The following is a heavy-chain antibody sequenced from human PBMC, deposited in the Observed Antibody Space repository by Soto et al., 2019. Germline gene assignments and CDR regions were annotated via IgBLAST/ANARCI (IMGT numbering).Heavy chain of an antibody. CDR1: GFSLTNDRMG. D-gene: IGHD3-22*01. J-gene: IGHJ4*02. V-gene: IGHV2-26*01. CDR2: IFSNDEK. Sequence: QVTLKESGPVLVKPTETLTLTCTVSGFSLTNDRMGVSWIRRPPGKALEWLAHIFSNDEKSYSTSLSSRLTISKDASKSQVVLAMTNMDPVDTATYYCARIRRYYVSSDYHTNLDYWGRGTLVTVSS. CDR3: ARIRRYYVSSDYHTNLDY.